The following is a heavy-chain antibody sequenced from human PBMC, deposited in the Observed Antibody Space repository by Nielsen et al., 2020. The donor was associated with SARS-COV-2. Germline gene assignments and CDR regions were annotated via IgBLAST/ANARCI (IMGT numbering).Heavy chain of an antibody. V-gene: IGHV3-7*01. J-gene: IGHJ3*01. CDR1: GFTFSSLW. CDR3: ARDWSRAFDV. Sequence: GESLKISCAASGFTFSSLWMSWVRQVPGKGLEWVADIKPDGGARFYVDSVKGRFTISRDNAKNSLSLQMNSLRVEDTAVYYCARDWSRAFDVWGQGTMVTVSS. CDR2: IKPDGGAR.